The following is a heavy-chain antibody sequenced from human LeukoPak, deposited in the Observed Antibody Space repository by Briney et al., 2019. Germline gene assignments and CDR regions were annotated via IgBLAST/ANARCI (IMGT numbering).Heavy chain of an antibody. J-gene: IGHJ4*02. CDR3: ARDSQSREFDY. D-gene: IGHD6-13*01. CDR1: GGSISSGGYS. CDR2: IYHSGST. Sequence: PSQTLSLTCAVSGGSISSGGYSWSWIRQPPGKGLEWIGYIYHSGSTYYNPSLKSRVTISVDKSKKQFSLQLSSVTAADTAVYYCARDSQSREFDYWGQGTMVTVSS. V-gene: IGHV4-30-2*01.